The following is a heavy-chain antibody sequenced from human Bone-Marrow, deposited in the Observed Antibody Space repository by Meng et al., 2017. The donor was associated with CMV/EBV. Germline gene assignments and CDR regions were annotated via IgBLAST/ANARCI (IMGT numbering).Heavy chain of an antibody. D-gene: IGHD2-2*01. J-gene: IGHJ3*02. V-gene: IGHV3-13*01. CDR3: ARAGVPAVIDAFDI. CDR1: GFTFSSYD. Sequence: GGSLRLSCAACGFTFSSYDMHWVRQATGKGLEWVSAIGTAGDTYYPGSVKGRFTISRDNAKNSLYLQMNSLRAEDTAVYYCARAGVPAVIDAFDIWGQGTMVTVSS. CDR2: IGTAGDT.